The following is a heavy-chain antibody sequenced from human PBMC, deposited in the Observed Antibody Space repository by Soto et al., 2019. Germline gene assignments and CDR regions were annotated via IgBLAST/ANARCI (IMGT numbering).Heavy chain of an antibody. CDR1: QFTFSNYG. D-gene: IGHD6-13*01. J-gene: IGHJ6*02. CDR3: ARRQISPPTRGAASARGGMDV. CDR2: IWNDVNGY. V-gene: IGHV3-33*01. Sequence: PVWPLRLSCTSSQFTFSNYGMQLVLQNPFKVLELLAVIWNDVNGYYYANSVKGRFTISRDNSKNTLYLQMSSLRVEDTAVYYCARRQISPPTRGAASARGGMDVWGQGTTVTVSS.